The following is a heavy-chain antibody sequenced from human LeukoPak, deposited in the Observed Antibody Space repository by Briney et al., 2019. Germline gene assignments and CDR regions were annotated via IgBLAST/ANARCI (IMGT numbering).Heavy chain of an antibody. CDR1: GGSFSGYY. CDR3: ARDRGSDYYDSSGYSYYFDH. V-gene: IGHV4-34*01. J-gene: IGHJ4*02. Sequence: SETLSLTCAVYGGSFSGYYWSWIRQPPGKGLEWIGEINHSGSTNYNPSLKSRVTISVDTSKNQFSLRLSSVTAADTAVYYCARDRGSDYYDSSGYSYYFDHWGQGTLVTVSS. CDR2: INHSGST. D-gene: IGHD3-22*01.